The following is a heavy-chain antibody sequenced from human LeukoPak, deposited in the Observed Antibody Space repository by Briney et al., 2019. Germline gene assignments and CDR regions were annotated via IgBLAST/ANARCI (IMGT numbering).Heavy chain of an antibody. V-gene: IGHV3-53*01. CDR3: ARDRRYCSGSSCYLGVDY. D-gene: IGHD2-15*01. CDR2: IYSGGST. Sequence: TAGSLRLSCAASGFTVSSNYMSWVRQAPGKGLEWVSGIYSGGSTYYGDSVKGRFTISRDNSKNTLYLQMNSLRAEATAVYYCARDRRYCSGSSCYLGVDYWGQGTLVTVSS. J-gene: IGHJ4*02. CDR1: GFTVSSNY.